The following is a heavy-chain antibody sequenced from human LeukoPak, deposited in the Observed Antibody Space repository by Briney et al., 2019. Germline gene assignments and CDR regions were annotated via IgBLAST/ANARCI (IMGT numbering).Heavy chain of an antibody. CDR1: GGTFSSYA. CDR3: AREGVVPAALDY. D-gene: IGHD2-2*01. V-gene: IGHV1-69*13. CDR2: IIPIFGTA. J-gene: IGHJ4*02. Sequence: GASVRVSCKASGGTFSSYAISWVRQAPGQGLEWMGGIIPIFGTANYAQKFQGRVTITADESTSTAYMELSSLRSEDTAVYYCAREGVVPAALDYWGQGTLVTVSS.